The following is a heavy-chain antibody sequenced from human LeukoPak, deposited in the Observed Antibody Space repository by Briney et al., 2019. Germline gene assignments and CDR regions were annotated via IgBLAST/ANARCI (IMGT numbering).Heavy chain of an antibody. CDR3: AIMHGYYDGSGYWVQ. CDR2: ITPNADRT. CDR1: GFRFNTLW. Sequence: PAGSLRLSCAASGFRFNTLWMSWVRQAPGKGLEWVSFITPNADRTSYADSVEGHFTISRDNPRNTLYMQMNSLRDEDTAIYYCAIMHGYYDGSGYWVQWGQGTLVTVSS. D-gene: IGHD3-22*01. V-gene: IGHV3-23*01. J-gene: IGHJ1*01.